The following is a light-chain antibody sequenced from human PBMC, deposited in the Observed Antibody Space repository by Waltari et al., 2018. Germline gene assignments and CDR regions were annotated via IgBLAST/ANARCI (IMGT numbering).Light chain of an antibody. V-gene: IGKV3D-15*01. CDR3: QQYNKWPMYT. CDR2: GAS. J-gene: IGKJ2*01. Sequence: EIVMTQSPATLSASPGERATLSCRASQSVSFNLAWFQQKPGQAPRLLIYGASTRATGIPGRFSGSGSGTEFTLTISSLQSEDIAVYYCQQYNKWPMYTFGQGTKLEIK. CDR1: QSVSFN.